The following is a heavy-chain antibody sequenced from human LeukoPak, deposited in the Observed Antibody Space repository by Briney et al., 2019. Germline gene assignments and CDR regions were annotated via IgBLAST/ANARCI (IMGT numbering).Heavy chain of an antibody. CDR3: ARVWRYSGGWYYFDY. Sequence: GGSLRLSCTASGFTFSSYYMNWVRQPPGKGLEWVSFIYSGGSTNYEDSVKGRFTISRDNSKNTLYLQMNSLRAEDTAVYYCARVWRYSGGWYYFDYWGQGTLVTVSS. D-gene: IGHD6-19*01. J-gene: IGHJ4*02. V-gene: IGHV3-53*01. CDR1: GFTFSSYY. CDR2: IYSGGST.